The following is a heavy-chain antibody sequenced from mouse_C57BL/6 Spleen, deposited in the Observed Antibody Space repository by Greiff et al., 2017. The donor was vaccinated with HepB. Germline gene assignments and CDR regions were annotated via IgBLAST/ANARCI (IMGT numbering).Heavy chain of an antibody. J-gene: IGHJ3*01. CDR3: TTTMVTTEGFAY. CDR2: IDPENGDT. V-gene: IGHV14-4*01. D-gene: IGHD2-2*01. CDR1: GFNIKDDY. Sequence: EVQLVESGAELVRPGASVKLSCTASGFNIKDDYMHWVKQRPEQGLEWIGWIDPENGDTEYASKFQGKATITADTSSNTAYLQLSSLTSEDTAVYYCTTTMVTTEGFAYWGQGTLVTVSA.